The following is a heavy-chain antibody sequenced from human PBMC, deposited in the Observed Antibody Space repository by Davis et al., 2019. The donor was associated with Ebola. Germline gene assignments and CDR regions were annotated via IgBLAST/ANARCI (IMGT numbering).Heavy chain of an antibody. CDR2: INPSGGST. V-gene: IGHV1-46*01. D-gene: IGHD4-11*01. J-gene: IGHJ4*02. CDR3: ARGGYSNHNYYFDY. CDR1: RYTFTSYY. Sequence: ASVKVSRTASRYTFTSYYMRCVRPPPGQGLEWMGIINPSGGSTSYAQKFQGRVTMTRDTSTSTVYMELSSLRSEDTAVYYCARGGYSNHNYYFDYWGQGTLVTVSS.